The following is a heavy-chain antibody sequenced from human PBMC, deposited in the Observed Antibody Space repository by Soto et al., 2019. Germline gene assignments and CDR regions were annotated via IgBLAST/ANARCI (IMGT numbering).Heavy chain of an antibody. J-gene: IGHJ6*02. V-gene: IGHV1-46*01. Sequence: ASVKVSCKASGYTFTSYYMHWVRQAPGQGLEWMGISNPSGGSTSYAQKFQGRVTMTRDTSTSTVYMELSSLRSEDTAVYYCARAVAVIGGMDVWGQGTTVTVSS. D-gene: IGHD6-19*01. CDR2: SNPSGGST. CDR1: GYTFTSYY. CDR3: ARAVAVIGGMDV.